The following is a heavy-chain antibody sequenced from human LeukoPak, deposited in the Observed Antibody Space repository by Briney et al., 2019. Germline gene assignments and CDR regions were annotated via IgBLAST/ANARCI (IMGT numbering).Heavy chain of an antibody. V-gene: IGHV7-4-1*02. J-gene: IGHJ4*02. CDR2: INTNTGNP. CDR3: ARDLLPQGPYYYDSSGSDY. D-gene: IGHD3-22*01. Sequence: GASVKVSCKASGYTFTSYAMNWVRQAPGQGLEWMGWINTNTGNPTYAQGFTGRFVFSLDTSVSTAYLQISSLKAEDTAVYYCARDLLPQGPYYYDSSGSDYWGQGTLVTVSS. CDR1: GYTFTSYA.